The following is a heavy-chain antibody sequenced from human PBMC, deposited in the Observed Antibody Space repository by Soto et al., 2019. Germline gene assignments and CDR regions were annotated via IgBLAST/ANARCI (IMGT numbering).Heavy chain of an antibody. D-gene: IGHD4-17*01. V-gene: IGHV3-9*01. Sequence: EVQLVESGGGLVQPGRSLRLSCAASGFTVDDYAMHWVRQPPGNRLEWVASISWKRGNLGYVDSVKGRFTLSRDNAKNSPDLQMNRVRGEERALYYCAKGASTTVFAFNDYWGQGTLVTVSS. CDR3: AKGASTTVFAFNDY. CDR2: ISWKRGNL. J-gene: IGHJ4*02. CDR1: GFTVDDYA.